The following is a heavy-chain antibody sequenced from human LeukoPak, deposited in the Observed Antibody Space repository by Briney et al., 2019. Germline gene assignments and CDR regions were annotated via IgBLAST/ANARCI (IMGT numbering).Heavy chain of an antibody. CDR1: GFTFSSYP. CDR3: AKDLYSSGPIDY. V-gene: IGHV3-23*01. CDR2: ISGSGGST. Sequence: GGSLRLSCAASGFTFSSYPMSWGRQAPGKGLEWVSGISGSGGSTYYADSVKGRFTISRDNSENTLYLQMNSVRAEDTAVYYCAKDLYSSGPIDYWGQGTLVTVSS. J-gene: IGHJ4*02. D-gene: IGHD6-19*01.